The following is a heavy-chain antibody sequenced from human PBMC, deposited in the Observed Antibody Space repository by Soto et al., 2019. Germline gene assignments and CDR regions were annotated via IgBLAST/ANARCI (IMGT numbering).Heavy chain of an antibody. CDR1: GFTFSSHV. CDR2: ISGGGGTT. Sequence: EVQLLESGGGMVQPGGSLRLSCAASGFTFSSHVMNWVRQAPGKGQEWVAAISGGGGTTYYGDSVEGRFTMSRDNSKNTLYLQMNSLRADDTAVYYCARGPRAPPPHDYGMDVWGQGTTVTVSS. J-gene: IGHJ6*02. V-gene: IGHV3-23*01. CDR3: ARGPRAPPPHDYGMDV.